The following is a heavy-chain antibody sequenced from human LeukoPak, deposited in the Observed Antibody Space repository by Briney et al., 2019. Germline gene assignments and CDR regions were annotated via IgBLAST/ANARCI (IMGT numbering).Heavy chain of an antibody. Sequence: SETLSLTCTVSGGSISSSSYYWGWIRQPPGKGLEWIGSIYYSGSTYYNPSLKSRVTISVDTSKNQFSLKLSSVTAADTAVYYCASIAGATHLAFDYWGQGTLVTVSS. V-gene: IGHV4-39*01. CDR3: ASIAGATHLAFDY. J-gene: IGHJ4*02. CDR1: GGSISSSSYY. D-gene: IGHD1-26*01. CDR2: IYYSGST.